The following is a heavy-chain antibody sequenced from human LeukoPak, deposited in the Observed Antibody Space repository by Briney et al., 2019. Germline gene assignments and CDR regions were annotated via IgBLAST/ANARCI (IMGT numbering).Heavy chain of an antibody. CDR2: IYYSGST. CDR1: GGSISSSSYY. D-gene: IGHD1-20*01. J-gene: IGHJ5*02. Sequence: SETLSLTCTVSGGSISSSSYYWGWIRQPPGKGLEWIGSIYYSGSTYYNPSLKSRVTISVDTSKNQFSLKLSSVTAADTAVYYCAAYNLNDEGSWFDPWGQGTLVTVSS. V-gene: IGHV4-39*01. CDR3: AAYNLNDEGSWFDP.